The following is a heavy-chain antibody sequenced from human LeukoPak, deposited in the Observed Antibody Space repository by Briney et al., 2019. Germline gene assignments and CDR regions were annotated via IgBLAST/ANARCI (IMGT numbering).Heavy chain of an antibody. Sequence: SETLSLTCGVSGYSISSGYYWGWIRQPPGKGLEWIGRIYQSGRTYYNPSLKSRVTISVDTSKNQFSLKLSSVTAADTAVYYCARPTPYCSGGSCYFDYWGQGTLVTVSS. D-gene: IGHD2-15*01. CDR1: GYSISSGYY. CDR2: IYQSGRT. CDR3: ARPTPYCSGGSCYFDY. V-gene: IGHV4-38-2*01. J-gene: IGHJ4*02.